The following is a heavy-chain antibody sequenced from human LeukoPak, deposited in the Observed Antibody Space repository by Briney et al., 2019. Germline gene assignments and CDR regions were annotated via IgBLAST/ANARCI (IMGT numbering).Heavy chain of an antibody. D-gene: IGHD5-18*01. CDR1: GYTFTRYY. CDR2: INPNSGGT. V-gene: IGHV1-2*02. J-gene: IGHJ4*02. CDR3: ARDSAPGDTYGLLGIDS. Sequence: ASVKVSCKASGYTFTRYYMHWVRQAPGQGLEWMGWINPNSGGTNYAQKFQGRVTMTRDTSISTAYMELSRLRSDDTAVYYCARDSAPGDTYGLLGIDSWGQGTLVTVSS.